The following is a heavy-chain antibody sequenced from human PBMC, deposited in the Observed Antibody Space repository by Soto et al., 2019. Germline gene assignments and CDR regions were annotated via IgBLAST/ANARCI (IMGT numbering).Heavy chain of an antibody. CDR3: ARDHASGIAVAGIFDY. CDR1: GFTVSSYG. J-gene: IGHJ4*02. Sequence: PGGSLRLSCAASGFTVSSYGMHWVRQAPGKGLEWVAVIWYDGSNKYYADSVKGRFTISRDNSKNTLYLQMNSLRAEDTAVYYCARDHASGIAVAGIFDYWGQGTLVTVSS. D-gene: IGHD6-19*01. V-gene: IGHV3-33*01. CDR2: IWYDGSNK.